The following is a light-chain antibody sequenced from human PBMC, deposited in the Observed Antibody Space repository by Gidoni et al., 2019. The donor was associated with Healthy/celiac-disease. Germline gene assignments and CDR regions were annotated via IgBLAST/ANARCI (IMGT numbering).Light chain of an antibody. CDR3: QGWDSSSDHQV. CDR1: NIGSKS. CDR2: DDS. V-gene: IGLV3-21*02. J-gene: IGLJ3*02. Sequence: SSVLTQPPSVSVAPGQTARITCGGNNIGSKSVHWYQQKPGQAPVLVVYDDSDRPAGIPERFSGSNAGNTATLTISRVEAGDEADYYCQGWDSSSDHQVFGGGTKLTVL.